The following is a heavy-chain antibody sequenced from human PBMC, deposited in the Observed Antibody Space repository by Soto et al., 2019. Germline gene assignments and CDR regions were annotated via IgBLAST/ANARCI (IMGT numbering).Heavy chain of an antibody. V-gene: IGHV3-15*01. CDR2: IKSETDGGTA. CDR3: TTGIYYDLLTGYHDVAY. D-gene: IGHD3-9*01. J-gene: IGHJ4*02. Sequence: EVQLVQSGGGLVKPGGSLRLSCAASGFNLSHPWMTWVRQAAGKGLEWVGRIKSETDGGTADYAAPVKGRIPISRDDSKNTVYLQMNSLKTEDTAVYYCTTGIYYDLLTGYHDVAYWGQGTLVTVSS. CDR1: GFNLSHPW.